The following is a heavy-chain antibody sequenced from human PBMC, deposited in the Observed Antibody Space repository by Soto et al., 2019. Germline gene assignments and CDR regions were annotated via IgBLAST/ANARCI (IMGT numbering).Heavy chain of an antibody. Sequence: QVQLVQSGAEVKKPGASVKVSCKASGYTFTSYYMHWVRQAPGQGLEWMGIINPSGGSTSYAQKFQGRVTMTRDTSTSTVYMELSSLRSEDTAVYYCARGGLYKDYYYYYYMDVWGKGTTVTVSS. J-gene: IGHJ6*03. CDR3: ARGGLYKDYYYYYYMDV. CDR1: GYTFTSYY. V-gene: IGHV1-46*03. D-gene: IGHD2-2*02. CDR2: INPSGGST.